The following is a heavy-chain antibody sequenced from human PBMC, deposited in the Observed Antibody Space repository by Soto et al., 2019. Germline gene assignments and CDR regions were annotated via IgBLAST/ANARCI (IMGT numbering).Heavy chain of an antibody. J-gene: IGHJ5*02. CDR2: ISSSGSTI. Sequence: GGSLRLSCAASGFTFSDYYMSWIRQAPGKGLEWVSYISSSGSTIYYADSVKGRFTISRDNAKNSLYLQMNSLRAEDTAVYYCARESRGILLWFGEYPPLNDNWFDPWGQGTLVTVSS. V-gene: IGHV3-11*01. D-gene: IGHD3-10*01. CDR3: ARESRGILLWFGEYPPLNDNWFDP. CDR1: GFTFSDYY.